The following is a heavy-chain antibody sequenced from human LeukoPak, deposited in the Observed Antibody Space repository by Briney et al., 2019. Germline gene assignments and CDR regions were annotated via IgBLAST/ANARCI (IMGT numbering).Heavy chain of an antibody. CDR2: TNPNSGGT. CDR3: TKTTVRDNWFDP. J-gene: IGHJ5*02. Sequence: ALVKVSCKASGYTFTGYYMHWVRQAPGQGLEWMGWTNPNSGGTNYAQKFQGRVTMTRDTSISTAYMELSRLRSDDTAVYYCTKTTVRDNWFDPWGQGTLVTVSS. D-gene: IGHD4-11*01. CDR1: GYTFTGYY. V-gene: IGHV1-2*02.